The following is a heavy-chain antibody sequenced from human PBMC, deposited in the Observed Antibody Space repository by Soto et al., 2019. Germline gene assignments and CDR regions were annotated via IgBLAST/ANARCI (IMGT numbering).Heavy chain of an antibody. D-gene: IGHD3-22*01. V-gene: IGHV3-21*01. CDR2: IGSRTSDI. CDR1: GFTLSHHT. J-gene: IGHJ3*02. Sequence: EVQLVESGGGLVKPGGSLRLSCAASGFTLSHHTMKWVRQAPGKGLEWVSFIGSRTSDIYYADSVKGRFTISRDNAKNSLYLDLTRLRAEDTAVYFCVRDYYDTSGYPNTFDMWGQGTMVTVSA. CDR3: VRDYYDTSGYPNTFDM.